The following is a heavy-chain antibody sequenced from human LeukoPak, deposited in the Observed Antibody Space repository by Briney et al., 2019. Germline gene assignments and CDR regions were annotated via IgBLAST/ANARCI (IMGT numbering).Heavy chain of an antibody. CDR3: ARVSGSGWHFDY. V-gene: IGHV3-48*03. CDR1: GFTFSNYE. D-gene: IGHD6-19*01. Sequence: GGSLRLSCAPSGFTFSNYEMNWVRQAPGKGLEWVSFISSSGVLIYYADSVKGRFTISRDNAKNSLYLQLNSLRVEDTAVFYCARVSGSGWHFDYWGQGSLVTVSS. CDR2: ISSSGVLI. J-gene: IGHJ4*02.